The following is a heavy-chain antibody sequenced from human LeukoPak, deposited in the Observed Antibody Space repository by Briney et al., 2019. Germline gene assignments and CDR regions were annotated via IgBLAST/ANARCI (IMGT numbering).Heavy chain of an antibody. V-gene: IGHV3-9*01. CDR2: ISWNSGSI. CDR3: APYYYGSGSFSYGLDV. CDR1: GFTFDDYA. J-gene: IGHJ6*02. D-gene: IGHD3-10*01. Sequence: PGRSLRLSCAASGFTFDDYAMHWVRQAPGKGLEWVSGISWNSGSIAYADSVKGRFTISRDNAKNSLYLQMNYLRAEDTAVYYCAPYYYGSGSFSYGLDVWGQGTTVTVSS.